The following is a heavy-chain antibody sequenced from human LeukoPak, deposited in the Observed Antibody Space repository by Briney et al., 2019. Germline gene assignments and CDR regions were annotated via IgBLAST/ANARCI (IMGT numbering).Heavy chain of an antibody. D-gene: IGHD3-10*01. J-gene: IGHJ4*02. CDR3: ARGRRGYGSGIDY. CDR1: GFTLSSYE. V-gene: IGHV3-48*03. CDR2: ISSSGSTI. Sequence: GGSLRLSCAASGFTLSSYEMNWVRQAPGKGLEWVSYISSSGSTIYYADSVKGRFTISRDNAKNSLYLQMNSPRAEDTAVYYCARGRRGYGSGIDYWGQGTLVTVSS.